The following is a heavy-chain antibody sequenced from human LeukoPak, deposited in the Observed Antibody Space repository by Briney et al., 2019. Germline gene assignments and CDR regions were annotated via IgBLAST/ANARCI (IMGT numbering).Heavy chain of an antibody. CDR2: INPNSGGT. V-gene: IGHV1-2*06. CDR3: ARDFPTSIAAAGTDY. CDR1: GYSFTSYY. J-gene: IGHJ4*02. D-gene: IGHD6-13*01. Sequence: ASVKVSCKAFGYSFTSYYMHWVRQAPGQGLEWMGRINPNSGGTNYAQKFQGRVTMTRDTSISTAYMELSRLRADDTAVYYCARDFPTSIAAAGTDYWGQGTLVTVSS.